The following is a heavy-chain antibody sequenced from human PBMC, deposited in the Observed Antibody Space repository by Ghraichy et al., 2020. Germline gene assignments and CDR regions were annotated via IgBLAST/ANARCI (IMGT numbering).Heavy chain of an antibody. J-gene: IGHJ4*02. Sequence: GGSLRLSCAASGFTFSSYSMNWVRQAPGKGLEWVSSISSSSSYIYYADSVKGRFTISRDNAKNSLYLQMNSLRAEDTAVYYCARGDYCSSTSCLLYFDYWGQGTLVTVSS. CDR2: ISSSSSYI. D-gene: IGHD2-2*01. V-gene: IGHV3-21*01. CDR1: GFTFSSYS. CDR3: ARGDYCSSTSCLLYFDY.